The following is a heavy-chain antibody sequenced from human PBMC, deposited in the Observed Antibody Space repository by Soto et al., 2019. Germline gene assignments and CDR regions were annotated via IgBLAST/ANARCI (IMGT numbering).Heavy chain of an antibody. CDR3: ATAYCGGDCFNQGYYYYGMDF. CDR2: SSGYNGNT. CDR1: GYTFPSYG. J-gene: IGHJ6*02. D-gene: IGHD2-21*02. V-gene: IGHV1-18*01. Sequence: QVQLVQSGAEVKKPGASVKVSCKASGYTFPSYGISWVRQAPGQGLAWTGWSSGYNGNTNYAQRFQGGVTMTTDTYTSTAYMELRSRRSDDTAVYCCATAYCGGDCFNQGYYYYGMDFWGQGTTVTVSS.